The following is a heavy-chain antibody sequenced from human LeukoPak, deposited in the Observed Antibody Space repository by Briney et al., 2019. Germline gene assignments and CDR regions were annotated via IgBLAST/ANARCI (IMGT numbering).Heavy chain of an antibody. V-gene: IGHV1-46*01. J-gene: IGHJ4*02. CDR3: ARNRNIRGPREPFAY. CDR2: INPSGGST. Sequence: ASVKVSCKASGYTFTNYYMHWVRQAPGQGLEWMGIINPSGGSTTYAQKFQGSVTMTRDTSTSTAYMELSSLRSEDTAVYYCARNRNIRGPREPFAYWGQGTLVTVSS. D-gene: IGHD1-14*01. CDR1: GYTFTNYY.